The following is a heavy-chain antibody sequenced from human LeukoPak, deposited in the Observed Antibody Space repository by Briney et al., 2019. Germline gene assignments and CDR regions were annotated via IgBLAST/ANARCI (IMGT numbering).Heavy chain of an antibody. CDR1: GFTVSSSY. CDR3: ARETYYYDSSGYYLRYFDS. CDR2: IYTGGST. Sequence: GGSLRLSCAASGFTVSSSYMSWVRQAPGKGLEWVSVIYTGGSTYYADSVKGRFSISRDNSKNTLYLQMNSLSAEDTAVYYCARETYYYDSSGYYLRYFDSWGQGTLVTVSS. D-gene: IGHD3-22*01. V-gene: IGHV3-53*01. J-gene: IGHJ4*02.